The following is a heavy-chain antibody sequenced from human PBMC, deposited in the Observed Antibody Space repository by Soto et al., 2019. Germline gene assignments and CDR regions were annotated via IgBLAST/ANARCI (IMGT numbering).Heavy chain of an antibody. CDR3: ARDPSFGYDFWSGYYSTEDYSYGMDV. CDR1: GFTFSSYA. Sequence: EVQLVESGGGLVKPGGSLRLSCAASGFTFSSYAMSWVRQAPGKGLEWVSAISSSGSYIYYADSVKGRFTISVDNAKNSLYLQMNSLRAEDTAVYYCARDPSFGYDFWSGYYSTEDYSYGMDVWGQGTTVTVSS. D-gene: IGHD3-3*01. V-gene: IGHV3-21*06. CDR2: ISSSGSYI. J-gene: IGHJ6*02.